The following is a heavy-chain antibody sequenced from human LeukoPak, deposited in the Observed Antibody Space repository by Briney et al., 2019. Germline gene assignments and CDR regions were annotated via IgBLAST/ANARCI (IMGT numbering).Heavy chain of an antibody. J-gene: IGHJ4*02. CDR3: ARVRSTKVSFDY. D-gene: IGHD2-2*01. CDR2: IKQDGSEK. Sequence: GGPLRLSCAASGFTFSSYWMSWVRQAPGKGLEWVANIKQDGSEKYYVDSVKGRFTVSRDNAKNSLYLQMNSLRAEDTAVYYCARVRSTKVSFDYWGQGTLVTVSS. V-gene: IGHV3-7*01. CDR1: GFTFSSYW.